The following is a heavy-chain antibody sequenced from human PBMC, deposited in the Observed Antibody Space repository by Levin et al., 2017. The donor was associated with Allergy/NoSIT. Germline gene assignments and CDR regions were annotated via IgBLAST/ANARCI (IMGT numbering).Heavy chain of an antibody. CDR3: ARGRRSGSYNRAFDI. Sequence: PSETLSLTCAVYGGSFSGYYWSWIRQPPGKGLEWIGEINHSGSTNYNPSLKSRVTISVDTSKNQFSLKLSSVTAADTAVYYCARGRRSGSYNRAFDIWGQGTMVTVSS. CDR2: INHSGST. J-gene: IGHJ3*02. D-gene: IGHD1-26*01. CDR1: GGSFSGYY. V-gene: IGHV4-34*01.